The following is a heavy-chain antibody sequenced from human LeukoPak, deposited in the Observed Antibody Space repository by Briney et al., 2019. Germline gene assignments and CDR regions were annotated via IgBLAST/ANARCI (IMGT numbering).Heavy chain of an antibody. J-gene: IGHJ3*02. D-gene: IGHD6-13*01. CDR1: GGSFSGYY. CDR3: ATVGSSREAFDI. V-gene: IGHV4-34*01. CDR2: IYHSGST. Sequence: PSETLSLTCAVYGGSFSGYYWSWIRQPPGKGLEWIGEIYHSGSTDYNPSLKSRVTISIDKSRNQFSLKLSSVTAADTAVYYCATVGSSREAFDIWGQGTMVTVSS.